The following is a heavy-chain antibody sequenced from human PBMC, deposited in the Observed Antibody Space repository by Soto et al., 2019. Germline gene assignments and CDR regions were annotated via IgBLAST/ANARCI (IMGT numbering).Heavy chain of an antibody. CDR2: ISYDGSNK. Sequence: VQLVESGGGVVQPGRSLRLSCAASGFTFSSYGMHWVRQAPGKGLEWVAVISYDGSNKYYADSVKGRFTISRDNSKNTLYLQMNSLRAEDTAVYYCAKLGGTDAYYYGMDFWGQGTTVTVSS. D-gene: IGHD3-16*01. CDR1: GFTFSSYG. V-gene: IGHV3-30*18. CDR3: AKLGGTDAYYYGMDF. J-gene: IGHJ6*02.